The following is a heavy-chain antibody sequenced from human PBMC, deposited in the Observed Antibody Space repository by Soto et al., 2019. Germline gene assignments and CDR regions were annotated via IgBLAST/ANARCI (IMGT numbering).Heavy chain of an antibody. CDR2: ISAYNGTT. J-gene: IGHJ4*02. V-gene: IGHV1-18*01. D-gene: IGHD2-2*01. CDR1: GYTFTSYA. CDR3: AREGPPAHY. Sequence: QVQLVQSGAEVKKPGASVKVSCKASGYTFTSYAISWVRQATGQGLEWMGCISAYNGTTNYAQKLQGRVTMTTDTPTSTAYMELRSLRSAATAVYYCAREGPPAHYWGQGSLVTVSS.